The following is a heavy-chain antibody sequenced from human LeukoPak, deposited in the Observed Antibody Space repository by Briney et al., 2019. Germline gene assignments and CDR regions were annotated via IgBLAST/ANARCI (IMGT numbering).Heavy chain of an antibody. CDR1: CYTFTSYG. V-gene: IGHV1-18*01. D-gene: IGHD2-2*01. J-gene: IGHJ6*02. CDR2: ISAYNGNT. Sequence: ASVKVSCKASCYTFTSYGISWVRQAPGQGLEWMGWISAYNGNTNYAQKLQGRVTMTTDTSTSTAYMELRSLRSDDTAVYYCARDRYCSSTSCYFDYYYYGVDVWGQGTTVTVSS. CDR3: ARDRYCSSTSCYFDYYYYGVDV.